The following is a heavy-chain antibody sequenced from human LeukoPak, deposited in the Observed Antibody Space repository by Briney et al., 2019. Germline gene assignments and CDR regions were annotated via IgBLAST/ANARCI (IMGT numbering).Heavy chain of an antibody. CDR3: ARRGRQWLENGGDYFDY. D-gene: IGHD6-19*01. J-gene: IGHJ4*02. V-gene: IGHV4-34*01. CDR2: INHSGST. CDR1: GGSFSGYY. Sequence: SETLSLTCAVYGGSFSGYYWSWIRQPPGKGLEWIGEINHSGSTNYNPSLKSRVTISVDTSKNQFSLKLSSVTAADTAVYYCARRGRQWLENGGDYFDYWGQGTLVTVSS.